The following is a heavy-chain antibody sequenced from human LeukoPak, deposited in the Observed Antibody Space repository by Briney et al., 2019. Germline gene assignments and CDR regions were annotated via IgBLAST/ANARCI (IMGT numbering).Heavy chain of an antibody. J-gene: IGHJ4*02. CDR3: TRFGRLAY. D-gene: IGHD3-10*01. Sequence: PGGSLRLSCTASGFTFGDYAMSWVRQAPGKGLEWVGFIRSKAYGGTTEYAASVKGRFTISRDDSKSIAYLQMNSLKTEDTAVYYCTRFGRLAYWGQGTLVTVSS. CDR2: IRSKAYGGTT. V-gene: IGHV3-49*04. CDR1: GFTFGDYA.